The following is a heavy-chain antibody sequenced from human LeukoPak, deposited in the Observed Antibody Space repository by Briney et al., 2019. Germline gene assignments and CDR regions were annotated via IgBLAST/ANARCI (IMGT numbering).Heavy chain of an antibody. D-gene: IGHD3-10*01. V-gene: IGHV1-18*01. CDR3: ARDLGLFVWFGRYGIDV. CDR1: GYTFTSSG. Sequence: GASVKVSCKASGYTFTSSGISWVRQAPGQGLEWMGWISAYNGNTNYAQKLQGRVTMTTDTSTSTAYMELRSLRSDDTAVYYCARDLGLFVWFGRYGIDVWGQGTTVTVSS. J-gene: IGHJ6*02. CDR2: ISAYNGNT.